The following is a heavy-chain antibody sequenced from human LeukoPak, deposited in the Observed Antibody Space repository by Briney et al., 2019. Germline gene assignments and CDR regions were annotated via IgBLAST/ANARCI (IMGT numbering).Heavy chain of an antibody. CDR1: GGSFSGYY. CDR3: ARDRELGLIDY. J-gene: IGHJ4*02. V-gene: IGHV4-34*01. D-gene: IGHD5-18*01. CDR2: INHSGST. Sequence: SETLSLTCAVYGGSFSGYYWSWIRQPPGKGLEWIGEINHSGSTNYNPSLKSRVTISVDTSKNQFSLKLSSVTAADTAVYYCARDRELGLIDYWGQGTLVTVSS.